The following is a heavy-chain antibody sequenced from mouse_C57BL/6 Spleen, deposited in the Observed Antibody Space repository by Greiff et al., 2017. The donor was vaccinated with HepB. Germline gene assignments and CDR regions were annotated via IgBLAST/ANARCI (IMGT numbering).Heavy chain of an antibody. J-gene: IGHJ4*01. D-gene: IGHD2-3*01. Sequence: EVQLQESGPGLVKPSQSLSLTCSVTGYSITSGYYWNWIRQFPGNKLEWMGYISYDGSNNYNPSLKNRISITRDTSKNQFFLKLNSVTTEDTATYYCARDQRDGYPYAMDYWGQGTSVTVSS. CDR3: ARDQRDGYPYAMDY. V-gene: IGHV3-6*01. CDR1: GYSITSGYY. CDR2: ISYDGSN.